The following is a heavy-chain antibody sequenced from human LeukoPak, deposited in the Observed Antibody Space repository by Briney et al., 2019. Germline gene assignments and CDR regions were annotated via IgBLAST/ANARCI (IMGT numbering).Heavy chain of an antibody. Sequence: ASVKVSCKASGGTFSSYAISWVRQAPGQGLEWMGRIIPIFGTANYAQKFQGRVTITTDESTNTAYMELSSLRSEDTAVYYCASEIIVVVPAARRVDYYYMDVWGKGTTVTVSS. CDR3: ASEIIVVVPAARRVDYYYMDV. D-gene: IGHD2-2*01. V-gene: IGHV1-69*05. J-gene: IGHJ6*03. CDR2: IIPIFGTA. CDR1: GGTFSSYA.